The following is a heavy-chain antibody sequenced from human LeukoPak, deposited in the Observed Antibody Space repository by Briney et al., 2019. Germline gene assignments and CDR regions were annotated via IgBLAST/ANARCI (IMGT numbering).Heavy chain of an antibody. Sequence: GGSLRLPCAASGFTFSSYAMHWVRQAPGKGLEWVAVISYDGSNKYYADSVKGRFTISRDNSKNTLYLQMNSLRAEDTAVYYCARAGYSSSWYLFYYYYYMDVWGKGTTVTVSS. J-gene: IGHJ6*03. V-gene: IGHV3-30*01. CDR3: ARAGYSSSWYLFYYYYYMDV. D-gene: IGHD6-13*01. CDR2: ISYDGSNK. CDR1: GFTFSSYA.